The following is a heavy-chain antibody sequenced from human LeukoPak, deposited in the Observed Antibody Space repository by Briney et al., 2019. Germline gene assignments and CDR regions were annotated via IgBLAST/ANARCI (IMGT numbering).Heavy chain of an antibody. CDR3: ARETDYYDSSGYGSLVY. CDR2: MSYSRNT. V-gene: IGHV4-59*01. CDR1: GDSISSYY. J-gene: IGHJ4*02. Sequence: TSETLSLTCTVSGDSISSYYWAWIRQPPGKGLEWIGYMSYSRNTNYNPSLKSRVTISVDTSKNHLSLKLTSVTAADTAMYYCARETDYYDSSGYGSLVYWGQGTLVSVSS. D-gene: IGHD3-22*01.